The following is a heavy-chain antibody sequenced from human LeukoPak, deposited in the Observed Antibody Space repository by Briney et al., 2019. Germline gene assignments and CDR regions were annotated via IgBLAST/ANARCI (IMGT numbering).Heavy chain of an antibody. CDR3: ARGGGRYCSGGSCNDIDY. CDR1: GFTFSSYW. D-gene: IGHD2-15*01. V-gene: IGHV3-7*01. Sequence: PGGSLRLSCEASGFTFSSYWMSWVRQAPGKGLDWVANIEQDGSEKYYVDSVKGRFIISRDNAKNSLYLQMNSLRAEDTAVYYCARGGGRYCSGGSCNDIDYWGQGTLVTVSS. J-gene: IGHJ4*02. CDR2: IEQDGSEK.